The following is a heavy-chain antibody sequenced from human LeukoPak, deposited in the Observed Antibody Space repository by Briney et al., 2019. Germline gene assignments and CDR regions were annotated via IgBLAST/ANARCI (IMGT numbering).Heavy chain of an antibody. CDR3: ARESRYYFDY. J-gene: IGHJ4*02. V-gene: IGHV4-59*12. CDR1: GGSISSYY. CDR2: VYYTGST. Sequence: SETLSLTCTVSGGSISSYYWSWVRQPPGKGLEWIGFVYYTGSTNYSPSPKSRVTISVDTSKNQFSLKLSSVTAADTAVYYCARESRYYFDYWGQGTLVTVSS.